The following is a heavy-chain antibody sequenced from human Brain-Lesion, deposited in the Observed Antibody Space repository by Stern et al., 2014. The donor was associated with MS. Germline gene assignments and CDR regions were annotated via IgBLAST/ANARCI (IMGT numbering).Heavy chain of an antibody. D-gene: IGHD5-18*01. Sequence: VQLVESRPEVKKPGSSVQVSCKASGGTFGTYPITWLRQAPGQGLEWMGRSIPIFGSPNYAQKFQGRVTITADRSTTTVYMKLSSLKSDDAAVYYCAKDGPALVTNWFDPWGRGTLVTVSS. V-gene: IGHV1-69*06. J-gene: IGHJ5*02. CDR1: GGTFGTYP. CDR2: SIPIFGSP. CDR3: AKDGPALVTNWFDP.